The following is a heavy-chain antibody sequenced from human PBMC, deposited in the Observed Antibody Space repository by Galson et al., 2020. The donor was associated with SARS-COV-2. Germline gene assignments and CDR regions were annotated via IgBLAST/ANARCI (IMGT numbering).Heavy chain of an antibody. CDR3: ARAGSGWSYYYYGMDV. Sequence: ASVKVSCKASGYTFTGYYMHWVRQAPGQGLEWMGWINPNSGGTNYAQKFQCRVTMTRDTSISTAYMELSRLRSDDTAVYYCARAGSGWSYYYYGMDVWGQGTTVTVSS. CDR2: INPNSGGT. J-gene: IGHJ6*02. V-gene: IGHV1-2*02. D-gene: IGHD6-19*01. CDR1: GYTFTGYY.